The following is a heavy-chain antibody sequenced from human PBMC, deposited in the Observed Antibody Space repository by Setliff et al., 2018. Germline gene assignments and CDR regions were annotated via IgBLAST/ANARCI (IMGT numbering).Heavy chain of an antibody. J-gene: IGHJ4*02. CDR1: GYTFSNYW. V-gene: IGHV5-51*01. CDR3: ARVVGADGIGIDY. D-gene: IGHD2-15*01. CDR2: IYAGDSDT. Sequence: PGESLKISCKGSGYTFSNYWVGGVRQMPGKGLEWMGVIYAGDSDTRYSPSFQGQVTFSADKSISTAYLQWSTLKASDTAMYYCARVVGADGIGIDYWGQGTVVTVSS.